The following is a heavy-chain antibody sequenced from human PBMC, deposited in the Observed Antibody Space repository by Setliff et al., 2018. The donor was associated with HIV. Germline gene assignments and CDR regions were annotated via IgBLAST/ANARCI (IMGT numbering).Heavy chain of an antibody. V-gene: IGHV3-7*01. Sequence: PGESLKISCAASGFTLSSYWMSWVRQAPGKGLEWVANIKQDGSEKYYVDSVKGRFTISRDNAKNSLYLQMNSLRAEDTAVYYCARSFWGFVRNAASDIWGQGTMATVSS. CDR2: IKQDGSEK. CDR3: ARSFWGFVRNAASDI. D-gene: IGHD3-16*01. CDR1: GFTLSSYW. J-gene: IGHJ3*02.